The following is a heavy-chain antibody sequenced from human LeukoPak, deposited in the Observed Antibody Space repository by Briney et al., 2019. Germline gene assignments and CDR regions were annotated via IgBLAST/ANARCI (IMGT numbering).Heavy chain of an antibody. D-gene: IGHD2-8*01. CDR2: IYYSGST. V-gene: IGHV4-59*08. CDR1: GGSISSYY. J-gene: IGHJ4*02. Sequence: SETLSLTCTVSGGSISSYYWSWIRQPPGKGLEWIGYIYYSGSTNYNPSLKSRVTISVDTSKNQFSLKLSSVSPADTAVYYCARSEGVYALDHWGQGALVTVSS. CDR3: ARSEGVYALDH.